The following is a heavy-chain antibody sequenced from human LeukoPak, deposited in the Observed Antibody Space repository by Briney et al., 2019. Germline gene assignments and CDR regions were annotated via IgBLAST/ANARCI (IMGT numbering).Heavy chain of an antibody. D-gene: IGHD1-14*01. CDR1: GGSISRSSCY. CDR2: LYNTETT. J-gene: IGHJ4*02. CDR3: ARRQTLTSGGNFDF. V-gene: IGHV4-39*01. Sequence: PSETLSLTCSVPGGSISRSSCYWGWMRQPPGKGREWIGSLYNTETTYYNPPLQSRVTIPVDTSKNQLSLKLSSVTAADTAVYYCARRQTLTSGGNFDFWGQGTLVTVSS.